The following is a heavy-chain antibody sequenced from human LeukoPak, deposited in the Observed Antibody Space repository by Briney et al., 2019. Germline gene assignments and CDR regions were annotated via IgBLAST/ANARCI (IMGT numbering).Heavy chain of an antibody. CDR3: AGLVGRYSTGMYYYFDY. CDR2: MYLSGTD. J-gene: IGHJ4*02. V-gene: IGHV4-4*02. CDR1: GGSLSSVNL. D-gene: IGHD1-26*01. Sequence: PSETLSLTCAVSGGSLSSVNLWSWVRQPPGKGLEWVGEMYLSGTDTYNPSLRGRVTISVDRSKNQLSLRLRSVTAADTAVYYCAGLVGRYSTGMYYYFDYWGPGTLVTVSS.